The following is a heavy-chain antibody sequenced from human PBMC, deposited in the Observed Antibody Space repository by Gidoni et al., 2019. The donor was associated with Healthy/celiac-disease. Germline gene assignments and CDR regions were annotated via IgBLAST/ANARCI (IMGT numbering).Heavy chain of an antibody. Sequence: QVQLQESGPGLVKPSQTLSLTCTVSGGSISSGDYYWSWIRQPPGKGLEWIGYIYYSGSTYYNPSLKSRVTISVDTSKNQFSLKLSSVTAADTAVYYCARGGLTVTTHYYYGMDVWGQGTTVTVSS. D-gene: IGHD4-17*01. J-gene: IGHJ6*02. V-gene: IGHV4-30-4*01. CDR1: GGSISSGDYY. CDR2: IYYSGST. CDR3: ARGGLTVTTHYYYGMDV.